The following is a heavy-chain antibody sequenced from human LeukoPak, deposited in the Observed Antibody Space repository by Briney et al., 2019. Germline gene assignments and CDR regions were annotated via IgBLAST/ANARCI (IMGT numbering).Heavy chain of an antibody. CDR2: ISGSGGST. CDR1: GFTFSSYA. V-gene: IGHV3-23*01. CDR3: AKEEDIVVVAPYNWFDP. D-gene: IGHD2-15*01. J-gene: IGHJ5*02. Sequence: GGSLRLSCAASGFTFSSYAMSWVRQAPGEGLEWVSAISGSGGSTYYADSVKGRFTISRDNSKNTLYLQMNSLRAEDTAVYYCAKEEDIVVVAPYNWFDPWGQGTLVTVSS.